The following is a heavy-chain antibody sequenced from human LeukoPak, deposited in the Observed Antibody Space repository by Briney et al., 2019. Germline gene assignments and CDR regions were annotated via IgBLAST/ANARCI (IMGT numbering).Heavy chain of an antibody. Sequence: ASVKVSCKASGYTFTGYYMHWVRQAPGQGLEWLGRINPKTGGSNYAQNFQGRVTITSDTSTTTAYMELSSLNSDDTAVYYCATLVSGINYWGQGTLVTVSS. D-gene: IGHD1-20*01. J-gene: IGHJ4*02. CDR1: GYTFTGYY. CDR2: INPKTGGS. CDR3: ATLVSGINY. V-gene: IGHV1-2*06.